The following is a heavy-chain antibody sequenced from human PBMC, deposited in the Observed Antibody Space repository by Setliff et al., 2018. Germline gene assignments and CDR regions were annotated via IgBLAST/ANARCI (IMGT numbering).Heavy chain of an antibody. CDR2: ISGSGTTT. D-gene: IGHD6-6*01. CDR1: GFTFSNYG. CDR3: AKTDTPGARRGLYYFDY. Sequence: PGGSLRLSCVASGFTFSNYGMHWVRQAPGKGPEWVSAISGSGTTTYYADSVKGRFTISRDNSKNTLFLQMNSMRAEDTAAYYCAKTDTPGARRGLYYFDYWGQGTLVTVSS. V-gene: IGHV3-23*01. J-gene: IGHJ4*02.